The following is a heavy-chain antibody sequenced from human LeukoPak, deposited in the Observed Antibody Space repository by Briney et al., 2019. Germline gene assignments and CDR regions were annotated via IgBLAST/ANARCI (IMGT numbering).Heavy chain of an antibody. J-gene: IGHJ6*03. CDR2: ISAYNGNT. CDR1: GYTFTSYG. D-gene: IGHD3-10*01. V-gene: IGHV1-18*01. CDR3: ARVGVRGGNFYHYYYYMDV. Sequence: ASVKVSCKASGYTFTSYGISWVRQAPGQGLEWMGWISAYNGNTNYAQKLQGRVTMTTGTSTSTAYMELRSLRSDDTAVYYCARVGVRGGNFYHYYYYMDVWGKGTTVTVSS.